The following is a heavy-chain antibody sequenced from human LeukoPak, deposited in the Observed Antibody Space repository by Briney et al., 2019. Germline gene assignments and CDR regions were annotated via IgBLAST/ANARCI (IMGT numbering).Heavy chain of an antibody. V-gene: IGHV3-30*02. Sequence: GGSLRLSCVVSGITFENYWMHWVRQAPGKGLEWVAFIRYDGSNKYYADSVKGRFTISRDNSKNTLYLQMNSLRAEDTAVYYCAKESESYDSSGSTFDYWGQGTLVTVSS. CDR3: AKESESYDSSGSTFDY. J-gene: IGHJ4*02. CDR1: GITFENYW. D-gene: IGHD3-22*01. CDR2: IRYDGSNK.